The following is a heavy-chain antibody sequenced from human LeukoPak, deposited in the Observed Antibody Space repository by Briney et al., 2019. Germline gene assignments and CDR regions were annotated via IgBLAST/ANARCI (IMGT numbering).Heavy chain of an antibody. CDR3: ARATIAAHDY. CDR1: GGSISSSSYY. J-gene: IGHJ4*02. V-gene: IGHV4-39*07. CDR2: IYYSGST. Sequence: SETLSLTCTVSGGSISSSSYYWGWIRQPPGKGLEWIGSIYYSGSTYYNPSLKSRVTISVDTSKNQFSLKLSSVTAADTAVYYCARATIAAHDYWGQGTLVTVSS. D-gene: IGHD6-13*01.